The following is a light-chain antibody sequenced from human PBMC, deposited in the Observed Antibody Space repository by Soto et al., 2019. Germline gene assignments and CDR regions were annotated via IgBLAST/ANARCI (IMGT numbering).Light chain of an antibody. Sequence: EVVLTQSPGTLSLSPGERATLSCRASQSVSSSYLAWYQQKPGQAPRLLIYGASSRATGIPDRFSGSGSGTDFILTISRLEPEDFAVYYCQQYVSSPATFGQGSKV. CDR3: QQYVSSPAT. CDR1: QSVSSSY. V-gene: IGKV3-20*01. J-gene: IGKJ1*01. CDR2: GAS.